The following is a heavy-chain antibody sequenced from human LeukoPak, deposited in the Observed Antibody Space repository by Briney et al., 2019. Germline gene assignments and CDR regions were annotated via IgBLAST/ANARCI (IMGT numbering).Heavy chain of an antibody. J-gene: IGHJ4*02. D-gene: IGHD5-12*01. CDR2: IYYSGST. V-gene: IGHV4-59*01. CDR3: ARSSSGYDYDY. CDR1: GGSISSYC. Sequence: SETLSLTCTVSGGSISSYCWSWIRQPPGKGLEWIGYIYYSGSTNYNPSLKSRVTISVDTSKNQFSLKLSSVTAADTAVYYCARSSSGYDYDYWGQGTLVTVSS.